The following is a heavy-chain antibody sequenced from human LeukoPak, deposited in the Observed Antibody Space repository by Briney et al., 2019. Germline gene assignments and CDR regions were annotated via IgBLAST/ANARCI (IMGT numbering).Heavy chain of an antibody. CDR1: GFMFRNYG. D-gene: IGHD3/OR15-3a*01. J-gene: IGHJ6*03. V-gene: IGHV3-21*01. Sequence: GGSLRLSCAASGFMFRNYGMIWVRQAPGKGLEWVSSISSSITYIKYGDSVRGRFTISRDNAKNSLYLQMNSLRAEDTAVYYCARDGFLDNMDVWGKGTTVTVSS. CDR3: ARDGFLDNMDV. CDR2: ISSSITYI.